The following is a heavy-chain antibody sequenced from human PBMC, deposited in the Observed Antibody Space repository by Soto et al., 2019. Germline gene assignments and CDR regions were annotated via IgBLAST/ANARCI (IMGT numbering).Heavy chain of an antibody. CDR3: ARDKTRRQQLVLWYDYYYGMDV. J-gene: IGHJ6*02. V-gene: IGHV3-30-3*01. D-gene: IGHD6-13*01. CDR2: ISYDGSNK. Sequence: GGSLRLSCAASGFTFSSYAMHWVRQAPGKGLEWVAVISYDGSNKYYADSVKGRFTISRDNSKNTLYLQMNSLRAEDTAVYYCARDKTRRQQLVLWYDYYYGMDVWGQGTTVTVSS. CDR1: GFTFSSYA.